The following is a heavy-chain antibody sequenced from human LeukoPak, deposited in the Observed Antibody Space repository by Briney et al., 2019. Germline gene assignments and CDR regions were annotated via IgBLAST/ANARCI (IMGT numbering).Heavy chain of an antibody. V-gene: IGHV1-46*01. Sequence: ASVKVSCKASGYTFTSYYMHWVRQAPGQGLEWMGIINPSGGSTSYAQKFQGRVTMTRDTSISTAYMELSRLRSDDTAVYYCARDLAIFGVVIEYYFDYWGQGTLVTVSS. CDR1: GYTFTSYY. CDR3: ARDLAIFGVVIEYYFDY. D-gene: IGHD3-3*01. CDR2: INPSGGST. J-gene: IGHJ4*02.